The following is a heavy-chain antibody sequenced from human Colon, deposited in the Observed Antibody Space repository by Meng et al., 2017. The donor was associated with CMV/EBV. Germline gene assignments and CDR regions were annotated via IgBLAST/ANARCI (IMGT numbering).Heavy chain of an antibody. CDR1: GYTFTSYG. CDR3: ARDRTYSGTYSRGDY. J-gene: IGHJ4*02. D-gene: IGHD1-26*01. Sequence: ASGKVSCKASGYTFTSYGISWVRQAPGQGLEWLGWISGYNANTDYAQSVQGRVTMTTDTPTNTVYMELRSLRSDDTAIYYCARDRTYSGTYSRGDYWGQGTLVTV. CDR2: ISGYNANT. V-gene: IGHV1-18*01.